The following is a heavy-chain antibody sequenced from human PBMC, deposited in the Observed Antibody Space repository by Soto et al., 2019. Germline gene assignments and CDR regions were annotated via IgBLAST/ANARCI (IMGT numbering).Heavy chain of an antibody. CDR3: ARRGGYDTNWFDP. CDR1: GFTFSSYW. D-gene: IGHD5-12*01. CDR2: IKQDGSEK. V-gene: IGHV3-7*03. Sequence: EVQLVESGGGLVQPGGSLRLSCAASGFTFSSYWMSWVRQAPGKGLEWVANIKQDGSEKYYVDSVEGRFTISRDNAKNSLYLQMNSLRAEDTAVYYCARRGGYDTNWFDPWCQGTLVTVSS. J-gene: IGHJ5*02.